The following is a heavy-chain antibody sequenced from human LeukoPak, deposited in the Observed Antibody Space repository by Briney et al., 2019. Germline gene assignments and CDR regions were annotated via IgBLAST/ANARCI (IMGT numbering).Heavy chain of an antibody. J-gene: IGHJ3*02. V-gene: IGHV3-43*02. CDR1: GFTFASYA. CDR3: ARAKVGALAGGAFDI. CDR2: IYGGGGTT. Sequence: PGGSLRFSCAASGFTFASYAMHWVRQAPGKGLEYVSLIYGGGGTTHYADSGKGRFTISRDNAKNSLYLQMNSLRAEDTAVYYCARAKVGALAGGAFDIWGQGTMVTVSS. D-gene: IGHD1-26*01.